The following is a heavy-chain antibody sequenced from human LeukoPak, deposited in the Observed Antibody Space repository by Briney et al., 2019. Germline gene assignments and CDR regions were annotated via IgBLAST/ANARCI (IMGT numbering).Heavy chain of an antibody. CDR3: ARPLTGYSNTFVY. CDR2: VSYSGSP. J-gene: IGHJ4*02. V-gene: IGHV4-39*01. Sequence: PSETLSLTCIVSGGPILGTSYYWGWIRQSPGKGLEWIGSVSYSGSPYYNPSLTRRVAITIDTSKNLFSLELTSVTAADTAVYYCARPLTGYSNTFVYWGQGTMVTVSS. D-gene: IGHD4-11*01. CDR1: GGPILGTSYY.